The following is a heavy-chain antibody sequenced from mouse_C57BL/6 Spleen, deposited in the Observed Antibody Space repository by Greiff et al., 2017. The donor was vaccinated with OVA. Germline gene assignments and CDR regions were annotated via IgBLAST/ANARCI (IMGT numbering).Heavy chain of an antibody. CDR2: INPSNGGT. V-gene: IGHV1-53*01. Sequence: QVQLQQPGTELVKPGASVKLSCKASGYTFTSYWMHWVKQRPGQGLEWLGNINPSNGGTNYNEKFKSKATLTVDKSSSTAYMQLSILTSEDSAVXYFARYDSKKDYYAMDYWGQGTSVTVSS. CDR1: GYTFTSYW. D-gene: IGHD2-5*01. CDR3: ARYDSKKDYYAMDY. J-gene: IGHJ4*01.